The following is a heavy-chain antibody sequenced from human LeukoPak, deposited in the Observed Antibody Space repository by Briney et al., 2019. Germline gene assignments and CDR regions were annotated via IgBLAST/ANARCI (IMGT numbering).Heavy chain of an antibody. CDR2: ISASGGST. CDR1: GFTFSSYG. D-gene: IGHD6-6*01. V-gene: IGHV3-23*01. Sequence: GGSLRLSCAASGFTFSSYGMSWVRQAPGKGLEWVSAISASGGSTYYADSVKGRFTISRDNSKNTLCLQMNSLRAEDTAVYYCARGRDSSSSYPGYWGQGTLVTVSS. J-gene: IGHJ4*02. CDR3: ARGRDSSSSYPGY.